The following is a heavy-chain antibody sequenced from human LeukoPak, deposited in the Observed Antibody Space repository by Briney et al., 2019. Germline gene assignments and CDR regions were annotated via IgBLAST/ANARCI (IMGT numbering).Heavy chain of an antibody. CDR3: ARGGELDYYYYYGMDV. D-gene: IGHD3-3*02. J-gene: IGHJ6*02. Sequence: GGSLRLSCAASGFTFSDYYMSWIRQAPGKGLEWVSYISSSGGTIYYADSVKGRFTISRDNAKNSLYLQMNSLRAEDTAVYYCARGGELDYYYYYGMDVWGQGTTVTVSS. CDR2: ISSSGGTI. CDR1: GFTFSDYY. V-gene: IGHV3-11*01.